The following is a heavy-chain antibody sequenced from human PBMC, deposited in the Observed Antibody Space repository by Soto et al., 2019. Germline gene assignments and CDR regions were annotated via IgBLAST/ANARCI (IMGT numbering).Heavy chain of an antibody. J-gene: IGHJ4*02. CDR3: AKDRQPDGLWPFDH. CDR2: LFGSGGGI. V-gene: IGHV3-23*01. D-gene: IGHD2-2*01. Sequence: GGSLRLSCAASGFTFRTYAMSRVSQAPGKGLEWVSGLFGSGGGISYADSVKGRFTISRDNSNNMLYLQMDSLRVEDTAVYYCAKDRQPDGLWPFDHWGQGTLVTVSS. CDR1: GFTFRTYA.